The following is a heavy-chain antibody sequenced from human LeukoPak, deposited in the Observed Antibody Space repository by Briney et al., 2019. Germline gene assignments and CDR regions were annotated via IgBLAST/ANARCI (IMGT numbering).Heavy chain of an antibody. CDR2: ISSSSSYI. V-gene: IGHV3-21*01. J-gene: IGHJ6*03. CDR1: GFTFSSYS. CDR3: ARVAYSSSWYDYYYMDV. Sequence: GGSLRLSCAASGFTFSSYSMNWVRQAPGKGLEWVSSISSSSSYIYYADSVKGRFTISRDNAKNSLYLQMNSLRAEDTAVYYCARVAYSSSWYDYYYMDVWGKGTTVTISS. D-gene: IGHD6-13*01.